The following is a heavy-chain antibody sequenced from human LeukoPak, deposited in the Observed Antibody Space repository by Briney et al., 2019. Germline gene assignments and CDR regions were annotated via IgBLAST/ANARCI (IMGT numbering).Heavy chain of an antibody. CDR2: IFYSGTT. CDR3: TRPYYYDSSDSPDY. CDR1: GGSISSYY. V-gene: IGHV4-59*08. D-gene: IGHD3-22*01. J-gene: IGHJ4*02. Sequence: PSETLSLTCTVSGGSISSYYWNWIRQPPGKGLEWIGYIFYSGTTDYNPSLKSRVSMSVDTSKNQFSLKLSSVTAADTAVYFCTRPYYYDSSDSPDYWGQGTLVTVSS.